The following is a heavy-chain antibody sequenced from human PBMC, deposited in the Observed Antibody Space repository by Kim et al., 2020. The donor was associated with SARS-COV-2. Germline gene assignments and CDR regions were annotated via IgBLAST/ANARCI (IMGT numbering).Heavy chain of an antibody. CDR3: ARVLPRVGATGLDYFDY. Sequence: LKSRVTMSVDTSKKQFSLKLSSVTAADTAVYYCARVLPRVGATGLDYFDYWGQGTLVTVSS. V-gene: IGHV4-4*06. J-gene: IGHJ4*02. D-gene: IGHD1-26*01.